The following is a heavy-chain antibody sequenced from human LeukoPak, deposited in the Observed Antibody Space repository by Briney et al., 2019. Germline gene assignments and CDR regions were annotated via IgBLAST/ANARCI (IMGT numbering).Heavy chain of an antibody. V-gene: IGHV3-33*01. Sequence: GRSLRLSCAASGFTFSSCGMHWVRQAPGKGLEWVAVIWYDGSNKYYADSVKGRFTISRDNSKNTLYLQMNSLRAEDTAVYYCARDIGYSYGYVGHWFDPWGQGTLVTVSS. D-gene: IGHD5-18*01. CDR1: GFTFSSCG. J-gene: IGHJ5*02. CDR2: IWYDGSNK. CDR3: ARDIGYSYGYVGHWFDP.